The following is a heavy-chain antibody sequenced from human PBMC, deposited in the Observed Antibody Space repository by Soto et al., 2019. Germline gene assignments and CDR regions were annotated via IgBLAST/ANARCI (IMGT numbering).Heavy chain of an antibody. Sequence: GASVKVSCKASGYTFTGYYMHWVRQAPGQGLEWMGWINPNSGGTNYAQKFQGWVTMTRDTSISTAYMELSRLRSDDTAVYYCARGPTGWLRSDYYYGMDVWGQGTKVTVS. V-gene: IGHV1-2*04. D-gene: IGHD5-12*01. CDR3: ARGPTGWLRSDYYYGMDV. CDR1: GYTFTGYY. CDR2: INPNSGGT. J-gene: IGHJ6*02.